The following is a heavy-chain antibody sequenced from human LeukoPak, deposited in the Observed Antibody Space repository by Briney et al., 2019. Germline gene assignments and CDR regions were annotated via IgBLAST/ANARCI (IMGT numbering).Heavy chain of an antibody. CDR3: ARDRYCSSTSCSLPDY. V-gene: IGHV1-2*02. J-gene: IGHJ4*02. CDR1: GYTFTGYY. D-gene: IGHD2-2*01. Sequence: ASVKVSCMASGYTFTGYYMHWVRQAPGQGLEWMGWINPNSGGTNYAQKFQGRVTMTRDTSISTAYMELSRLRSDDTAVYYCARDRYCSSTSCSLPDYWGQGTLVTVSS. CDR2: INPNSGGT.